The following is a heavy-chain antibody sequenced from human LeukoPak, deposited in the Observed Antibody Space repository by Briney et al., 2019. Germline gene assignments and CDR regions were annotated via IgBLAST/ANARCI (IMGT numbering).Heavy chain of an antibody. V-gene: IGHV4-4*02. CDR2: IYHDWST. D-gene: IGHD3-16*01. CDR1: GFTFSSYAM. CDR3: ARRRSGMISIDY. Sequence: GSLRLFCAASGFTFSSYAMSWVRQPPGKGLEWIGEIYHDWSTNYNPSLKSRVTISIDKSKNQFSLNLSSVTAADTAVYYCARRRSGMISIDYWGQGTLVTVSS. J-gene: IGHJ4*02.